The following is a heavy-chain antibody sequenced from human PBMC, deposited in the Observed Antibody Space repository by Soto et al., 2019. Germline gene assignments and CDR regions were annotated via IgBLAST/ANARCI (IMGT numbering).Heavy chain of an antibody. J-gene: IGHJ6*02. D-gene: IGHD3-10*01. V-gene: IGHV1-69*06. Sequence: QVQLVQSGAEVKRPGSSVKVSCKASGGTFNSDGFSWVRQAPGQGLEWMGGIIPIFDTANYAQNFQGRVTIIADKSTTTAYMELSSLRAEDTAVYYCVREPLWFGELVSTYYYYGMDVWGQGTTITVSS. CDR1: GGTFNSDG. CDR3: VREPLWFGELVSTYYYYGMDV. CDR2: IIPIFDTA.